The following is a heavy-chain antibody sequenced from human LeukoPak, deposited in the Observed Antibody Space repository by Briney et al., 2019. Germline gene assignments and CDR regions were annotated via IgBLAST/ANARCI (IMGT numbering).Heavy chain of an antibody. CDR2: IYYSGST. D-gene: IGHD6-6*01. CDR1: GGSISSSSYY. CDR3: VRHARGPSWYFDL. J-gene: IGHJ2*01. V-gene: IGHV4-39*07. Sequence: SETLSLTCTVSGGSISSSSYYWGWIRQPPGKGLEWIGSIYYSGSTYYNPSLKSRVTISVDTSKNQFSLKLSSVTAADTAVYYCVRHARGPSWYFDLWGRGTLVTVSS.